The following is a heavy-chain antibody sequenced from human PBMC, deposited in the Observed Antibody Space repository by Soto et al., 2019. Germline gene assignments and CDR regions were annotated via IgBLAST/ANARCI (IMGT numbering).Heavy chain of an antibody. CDR1: GFIFSNNG. Sequence: QVQLVESGGGVVQPGRSLRLSCVGSGFIFSNNGMRWVRQTPGKGLEWVAIMAHDGSDTFYADSVKGRFTISRDNSKNTLCLHMSNLRAEDTAMYYCTIVRVADSALDHWCQGTLGTVSS. J-gene: IGHJ4*02. V-gene: IGHV3-30*03. CDR3: TIVRVADSALDH. D-gene: IGHD3-10*02. CDR2: MAHDGSDT.